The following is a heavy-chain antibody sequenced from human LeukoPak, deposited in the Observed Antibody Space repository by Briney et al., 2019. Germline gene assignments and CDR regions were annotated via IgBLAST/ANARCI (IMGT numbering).Heavy chain of an antibody. V-gene: IGHV1-18*01. D-gene: IGHD3-16*01. CDR2: ISAYNGNT. CDR1: GYTFTSYG. CDR3: ARMEGGFGY. J-gene: IGHJ4*02. Sequence: GASVKVSCKASGYTFTSYGISWVRQAPGQGREWMGWISAYNGNTNYAQKLQGRVTMTTDTSTSTDYMELRSLISDDTAVYYCARMEGGFGYWGQGTLVTVSS.